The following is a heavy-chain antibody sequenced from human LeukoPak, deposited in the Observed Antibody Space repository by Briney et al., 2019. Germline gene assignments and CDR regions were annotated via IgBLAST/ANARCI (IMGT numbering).Heavy chain of an antibody. CDR3: ARRRYDILTGYYRHAWFDP. CDR2: ISAYNGNT. CDR1: GYTFTSYG. J-gene: IGHJ5*02. Sequence: ASVKVSCKASGYTFTSYGISWVRQAPGQGLEWLGWISAYNGNTNYAQKLQGRVTMTTDTYTGTAYMELRSLRSDDTAVYYCARRRYDILTGYYRHAWFDPWGQGTLVTVSS. D-gene: IGHD3-9*01. V-gene: IGHV1-18*01.